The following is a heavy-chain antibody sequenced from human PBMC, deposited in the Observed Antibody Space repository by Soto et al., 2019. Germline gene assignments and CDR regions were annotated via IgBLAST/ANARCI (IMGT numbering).Heavy chain of an antibody. J-gene: IGHJ6*03. CDR1: GGSFSGYY. Sequence: QVQLQQWGAGLLKPSETLSLTCAVHGGSFSGYYWTWIRQPPGKGLEWLGEITDSGSTDYNPSLKSRVTISLDTSKNQFSLQLNSVTAADTAVYYCARMSWRILYYYYYMDVWGKGTTVTVSS. CDR2: ITDSGST. CDR3: ARMSWRILYYYYYMDV. D-gene: IGHD3-3*01. V-gene: IGHV4-34*01.